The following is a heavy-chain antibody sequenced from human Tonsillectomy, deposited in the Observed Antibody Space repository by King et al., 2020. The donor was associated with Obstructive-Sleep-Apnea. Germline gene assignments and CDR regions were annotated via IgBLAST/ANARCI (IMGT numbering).Heavy chain of an antibody. CDR2: IDYSGST. D-gene: IGHD1-26*01. CDR1: GGSISSSSYY. V-gene: IGHV4-39*07. J-gene: IGHJ4*02. CDR3: ARANSGSYGAFDH. Sequence: QLQESGPGLVKPSETLSLTCIVSGGSISSSSYYWGWIRQPPGKGLEWIGRIDYSGSTYYKPSLKRRVTISVETSENQFSVKLGAVTAADTAGYYCARANSGSYGAFDHWGQGTLATVSS.